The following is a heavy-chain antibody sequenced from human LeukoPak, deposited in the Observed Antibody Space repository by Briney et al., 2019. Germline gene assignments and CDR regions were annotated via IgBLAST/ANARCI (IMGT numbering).Heavy chain of an antibody. Sequence: GGSLRLSCAASGFTFSNAWMSWLRQAPGKGLEWDGRIKSKTDGGTTDYAAPVKGRFTISRDDSKNTLYLQMNSLKTEDTAVYYCTTELVVVLDDAFDIWGQGTMVTVSS. D-gene: IGHD3-22*01. CDR3: TTELVVVLDDAFDI. CDR1: GFTFSNAW. V-gene: IGHV3-15*01. CDR2: IKSKTDGGTT. J-gene: IGHJ3*02.